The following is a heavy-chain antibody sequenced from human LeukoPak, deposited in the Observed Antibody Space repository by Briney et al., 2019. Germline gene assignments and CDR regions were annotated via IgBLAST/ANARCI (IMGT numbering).Heavy chain of an antibody. J-gene: IGHJ5*02. CDR3: ARLLLWFGELLSSPFDP. Sequence: SETLSLTCTVSGYSISSGYYWGWIRQPPGKGLEWIGSIYYSGSTYYNPSLKSRVTISVDTSKNQFSLKLSSVTAADTAVYYCARLLLWFGELLSSPFDPWGQGTLVTVSS. D-gene: IGHD3-10*01. CDR2: IYYSGST. CDR1: GYSISSGYY. V-gene: IGHV4-38-2*02.